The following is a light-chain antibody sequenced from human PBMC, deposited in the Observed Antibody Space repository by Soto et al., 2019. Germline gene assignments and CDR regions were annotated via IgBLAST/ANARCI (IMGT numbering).Light chain of an antibody. V-gene: IGKV1-39*01. Sequence: DIQMTQSPSSLSASVGDRVTITCRASQSISSYLNWYQQKPGKAPKLLIYAASSLQSGVPSRFSGSGSGIDFTLTISSLQPEEFATYYCQQSYRTLFTFGPGTKVDI. J-gene: IGKJ3*01. CDR3: QQSYRTLFT. CDR2: AAS. CDR1: QSISSY.